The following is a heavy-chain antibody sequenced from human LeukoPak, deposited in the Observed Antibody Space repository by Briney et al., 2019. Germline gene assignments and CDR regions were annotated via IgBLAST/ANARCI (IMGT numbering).Heavy chain of an antibody. CDR1: GGSISSGGYY. CDR2: IYYSGST. V-gene: IGHV4-31*03. Sequence: PSETLSLTCTVSGGSISSGGYYWSWIRQHPGKGLEWIGYIYYSGSTYYNPSLKSRVTILVDTSKNQFSLKLSSVTAADTAVYYCARAGIDDSSGQDYWGQGTLVTASS. J-gene: IGHJ4*02. D-gene: IGHD3-22*01. CDR3: ARAGIDDSSGQDY.